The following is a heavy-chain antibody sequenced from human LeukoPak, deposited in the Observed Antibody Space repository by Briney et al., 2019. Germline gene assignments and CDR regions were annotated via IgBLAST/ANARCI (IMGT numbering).Heavy chain of an antibody. Sequence: GGSLRLSCAASGFTFSSYALSWVRQGPGKGLEWVSTFSGSAGSTYYADSVKGRFIISRDTSNNTLYLQMNSLRAEDTAVYYCVKDNSGWSHWFDPWGQGTLVTVSS. CDR3: VKDNSGWSHWFDP. CDR1: GFTFSSYA. D-gene: IGHD6-19*01. V-gene: IGHV3-23*01. J-gene: IGHJ5*02. CDR2: FSGSAGST.